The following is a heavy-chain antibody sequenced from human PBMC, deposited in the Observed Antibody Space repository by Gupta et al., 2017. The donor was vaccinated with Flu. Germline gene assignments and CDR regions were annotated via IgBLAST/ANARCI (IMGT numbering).Heavy chain of an antibody. D-gene: IGHD2-21*02. V-gene: IGHV3-74*01. CDR2: INTEARTT. CDR1: GFIFSTFW. Sequence: EVQLVESGGRLVQPGESLRLSCEASGFIFSTFWLHWVRQAPGKGLVYVSRINTEARTTNHSDAVNGRFTISTDSARNKQDLHIKRRKDEDTDVEYCVRSKDEQCDGLDDWGHGTRVTVS. J-gene: IGHJ6*02. CDR3: VRSKDEQCDGLDD.